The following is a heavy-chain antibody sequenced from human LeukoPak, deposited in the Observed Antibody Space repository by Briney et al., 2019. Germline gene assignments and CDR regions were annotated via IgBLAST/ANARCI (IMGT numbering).Heavy chain of an antibody. CDR1: GFTFDDYA. J-gene: IGHJ3*02. CDR2: ISWNSGSI. V-gene: IGHV3-9*01. D-gene: IGHD2/OR15-2a*01. CDR3: ARIHDAFDI. Sequence: SLRLSCAASGFTFDDYAMHWVRQAPGKGLEWVSGISWNSGSIGYADSVKGRFTTSRDNAKNSLYLQMNSLRAEDTAVYFCARIHDAFDIWGQGTMVTVSS.